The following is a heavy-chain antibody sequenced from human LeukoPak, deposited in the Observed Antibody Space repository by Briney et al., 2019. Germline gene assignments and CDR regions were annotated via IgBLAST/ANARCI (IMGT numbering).Heavy chain of an antibody. J-gene: IGHJ5*02. CDR2: IYTSGST. CDR3: ARHLRGRFLESTWFDP. CDR1: GGSISSYY. Sequence: SETLSLTCTVSGGSISSYYWSWIRQPAGQGLEWIGRIYTSGSTNYNPSLKTRVTISVDTSKNQFSLKLSSVTAADASVYYCARHLRGRFLESTWFDPWGQGTLVTVSS. V-gene: IGHV4-4*07. D-gene: IGHD3-3*01.